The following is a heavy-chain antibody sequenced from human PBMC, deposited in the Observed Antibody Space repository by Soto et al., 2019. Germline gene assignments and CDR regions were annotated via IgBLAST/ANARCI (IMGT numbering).Heavy chain of an antibody. J-gene: IGHJ4*02. D-gene: IGHD4-17*01. CDR2: LSGGSANT. CDR1: GFSFSTYS. CDR3: ARWAGYADA. Sequence: PGGSLRLSCAASGFSFSTYSMAWVRQAAGKGPQWVSGLSGGSANTFYIDSVRGRFTISVDNSKNTVYLQMDSLRADDTAVYYCARWAGYADAWGQGTLVTVSS. V-gene: IGHV3-23*01.